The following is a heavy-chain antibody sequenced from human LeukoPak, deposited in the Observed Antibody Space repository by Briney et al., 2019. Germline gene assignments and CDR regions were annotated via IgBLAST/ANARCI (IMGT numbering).Heavy chain of an antibody. CDR2: IYYSGST. V-gene: IGHV4-59*08. Sequence: PSETLSLTCTVSGGSISSYYWSWIRQPPGKGLEWIGYIYYSGSTNYNPSLKSRVTISVDTSKNQFSLKLSSVTAADTAVYYCARHGLHGVDTAFYYYGMDVWGQGTTVTVSS. J-gene: IGHJ6*02. D-gene: IGHD5-18*01. CDR1: GGSISSYY. CDR3: ARHGLHGVDTAFYYYGMDV.